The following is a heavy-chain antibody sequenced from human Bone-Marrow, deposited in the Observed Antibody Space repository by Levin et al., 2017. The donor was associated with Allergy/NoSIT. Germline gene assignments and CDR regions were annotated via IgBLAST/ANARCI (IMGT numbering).Heavy chain of an antibody. CDR3: AKDRRLWSD. Sequence: RSGGSLRLSCAASGFMFRSYVMTWVRQAPGAGLEWVSSISGDGKTTFYADFVKGRFTVSRDSFNSTLYLQMNRLRAEDTAVYYCAKDRRLWSDWGQGTLVTVSS. CDR2: ISGDGKTT. CDR1: GFMFRSYV. J-gene: IGHJ4*02. V-gene: IGHV3-23*01. D-gene: IGHD2/OR15-2a*01.